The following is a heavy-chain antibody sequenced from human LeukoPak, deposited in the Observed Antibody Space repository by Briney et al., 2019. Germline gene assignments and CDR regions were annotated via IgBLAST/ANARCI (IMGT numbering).Heavy chain of an antibody. D-gene: IGHD2-15*01. CDR3: ARTYGSGSLDY. Sequence: TGGSLRLSCAASGFTFYDYGMHWVRHAPGKGLEWVSGISWNSGSIVYADSVKGRFTISRDNAKNSLYLQMNSLRAEDTAVYYCARTYGSGSLDYGGQGTLVTVSS. CDR2: ISWNSGSI. V-gene: IGHV3-9*01. CDR1: GFTFYDYG. J-gene: IGHJ4*02.